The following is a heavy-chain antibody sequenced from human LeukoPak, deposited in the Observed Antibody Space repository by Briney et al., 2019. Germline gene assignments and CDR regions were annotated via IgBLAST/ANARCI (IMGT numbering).Heavy chain of an antibody. CDR2: ITGSGGLT. CDR3: AKIGSYYFDY. V-gene: IGHV3-23*01. Sequence: GGSLRLSCAASGFTFSSSAISWVRQAPGNGLEWVSTITGSGGLTYYADSVKGRFTFSRDNSKNTLYLQMNSLRAEDTAIYYCAKIGSYYFDYWGQGTLVTVSS. D-gene: IGHD3-10*01. CDR1: GFTFSSSA. J-gene: IGHJ4*02.